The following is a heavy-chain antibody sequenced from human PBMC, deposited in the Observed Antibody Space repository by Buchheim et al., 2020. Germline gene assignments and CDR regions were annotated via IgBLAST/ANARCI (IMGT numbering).Heavy chain of an antibody. CDR3: AKDVWFGGPQRTQY. V-gene: IGHV3-23*01. Sequence: EVHLLESGGGLVQPGGSLRLSCAASGFTFSTYAMSWVRQAPGQGLEWVSAISGSGGTTYYADSVRGRFTISRDNFKNTLSLQMNSLRAEDTAIYYCAKDVWFGGPQRTQYWSQGAL. CDR2: ISGSGGTT. D-gene: IGHD3-16*01. CDR1: GFTFSTYA. J-gene: IGHJ4*02.